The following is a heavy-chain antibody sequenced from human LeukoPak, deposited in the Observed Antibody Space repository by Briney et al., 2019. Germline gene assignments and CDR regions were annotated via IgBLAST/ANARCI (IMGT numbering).Heavy chain of an antibody. D-gene: IGHD4-17*01. CDR1: GGSFSDYY. Sequence: SGTLSLTCAVYGGSFSDYYWSWIRQPPGKGLEWIGEIHHSGSTNYNPSLKSRVTISVGTSKNQFSLKLSSVTAADTAVYYCARGIGAYPQYWYFDLWGRGTLVTVSS. V-gene: IGHV4-34*01. CDR2: IHHSGST. J-gene: IGHJ2*01. CDR3: ARGIGAYPQYWYFDL.